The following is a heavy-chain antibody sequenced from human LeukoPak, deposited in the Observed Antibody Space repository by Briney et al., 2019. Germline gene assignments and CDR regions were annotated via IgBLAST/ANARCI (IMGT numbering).Heavy chain of an antibody. CDR1: GGTFSSYA. J-gene: IGHJ5*02. CDR3: ARDPAAAGTSEAGFWFDP. Sequence: SVKVSCKASGGTFSSYAISWVRQAPGQGLEWMGGIIPIFGTANYAQKFQGRVTITADESTSTAYMELSSLRSEDTAVYYCARDPAAAGTSEAGFWFDPWGQGTLVTVSS. V-gene: IGHV1-69*01. D-gene: IGHD6-13*01. CDR2: IIPIFGTA.